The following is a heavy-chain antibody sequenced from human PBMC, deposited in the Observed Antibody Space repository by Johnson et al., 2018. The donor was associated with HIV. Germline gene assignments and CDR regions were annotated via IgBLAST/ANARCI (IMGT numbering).Heavy chain of an antibody. CDR1: GFTFSSYW. CDR2: IKQDGSEK. D-gene: IGHD3-10*01. V-gene: IGHV3-7*01. CDR3: ASSYSESDAFDI. Sequence: VQLVESGGGLVQPGGSPRLSCAASGFTFSSYWMSWVRQAPGKGLEWVANIKQDGSEKYYVDSVKGRFTISRDSAKNSLYMQMKSLRVEDTAVYYCASSYSESDAFDIWGQGTMVTVSS. J-gene: IGHJ3*02.